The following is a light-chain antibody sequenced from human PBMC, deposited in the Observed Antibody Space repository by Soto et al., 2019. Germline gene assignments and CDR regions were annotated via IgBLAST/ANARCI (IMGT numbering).Light chain of an antibody. CDR2: GAS. CDR1: QSVTPN. V-gene: IGKV3-15*01. Sequence: EIVMTQSPATLSVSPGERATLSCRASQSVTPNLAWYQQTPGQAPRLLIYGASTRATGVSARFSGSGSGTEFTLTISSLQSEDLAVYYCQQYINWPRTFGQGTKVEIK. CDR3: QQYINWPRT. J-gene: IGKJ1*01.